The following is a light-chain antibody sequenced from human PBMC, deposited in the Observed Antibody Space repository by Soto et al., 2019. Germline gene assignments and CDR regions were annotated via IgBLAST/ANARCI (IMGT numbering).Light chain of an antibody. J-gene: IGKJ2*01. CDR2: GAS. Sequence: DIQMTQSPSSLSVSVGDRVTMSCRTSQDIAFYLNWYQQKPGKAPQLLIYGASNLQHGAPSRFSGSGSWTDFTLTITSLQPEDFATYFCQQNYYIPYTVGQGTKLEI. CDR3: QQNYYIPYT. CDR1: QDIAFY. V-gene: IGKV1-39*01.